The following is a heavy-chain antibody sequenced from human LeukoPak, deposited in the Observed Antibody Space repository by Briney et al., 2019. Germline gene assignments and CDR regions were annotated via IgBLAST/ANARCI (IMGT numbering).Heavy chain of an antibody. V-gene: IGHV4-34*01. Sequence: SETLSLTCAVYGGSFSGYYWSWIRQPPGKGLEWIGEINHSGSTNYNPSLKSRVTISVDRSKNQFSLKLSSVTAADTAVYYCAGMTTVTTVTHDYWGQGTLVTVSS. D-gene: IGHD4-11*01. CDR2: INHSGST. CDR1: GGSFSGYY. CDR3: AGMTTVTTVTHDY. J-gene: IGHJ4*02.